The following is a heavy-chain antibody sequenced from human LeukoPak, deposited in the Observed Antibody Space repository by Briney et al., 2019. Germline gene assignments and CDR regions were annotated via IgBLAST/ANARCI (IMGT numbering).Heavy chain of an antibody. Sequence: SETLSLTCTVSGGSISSSSYYWGWVRQPPGKGLEWIESIYYSGSTYYNPSLKSRVTISVDTSKNQFSLKLSSVTAADTAVYYCARKGPYYYMDVWGKGTTVTVSS. V-gene: IGHV4-39*01. J-gene: IGHJ6*03. CDR2: IYYSGST. CDR1: GGSISSSSYY. CDR3: ARKGPYYYMDV.